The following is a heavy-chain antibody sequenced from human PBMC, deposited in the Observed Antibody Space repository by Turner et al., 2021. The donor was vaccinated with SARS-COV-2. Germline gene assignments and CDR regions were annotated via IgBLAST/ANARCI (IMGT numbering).Heavy chain of an antibody. J-gene: IGHJ3*02. CDR2: ISPAGKKA. CDR3: ARRDDAFDI. Sequence: QVELVESGGGVVQPGRSLRLSCAASEFIFSDFSMHWVRQAPGKGLEWVSAISPAGKKAYYADSVNGRFTISRDNSKNPVYLQMNSLRAEDTAVYYCARRDDAFDIWGQGTMLTVSS. V-gene: IGHV3-30*04. CDR1: EFIFSDFS.